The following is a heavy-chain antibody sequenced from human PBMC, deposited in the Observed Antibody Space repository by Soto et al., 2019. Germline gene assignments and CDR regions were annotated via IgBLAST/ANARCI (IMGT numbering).Heavy chain of an antibody. Sequence: GSGPTLGYPKQTLTLTCTFSGFPLSTCGGGVGWIRPPPGKALEWRALIYWDDDKRYSPSLKSRLTITKDTSKNQVVLTMTNMDPVDTATYYCAHSSKQWDDYIWGSYRLNWFDPWGQGTLVTVSS. D-gene: IGHD3-16*02. CDR2: IYWDDDK. CDR3: AHSSKQWDDYIWGSYRLNWFDP. CDR1: GFPLSTCGGG. V-gene: IGHV2-5*02. J-gene: IGHJ5*02.